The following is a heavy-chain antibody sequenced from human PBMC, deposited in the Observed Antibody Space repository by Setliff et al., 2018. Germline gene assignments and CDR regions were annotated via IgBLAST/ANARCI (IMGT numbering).Heavy chain of an antibody. CDR2: MSHRGRT. CDR3: ATPRRDDLDTPFDTFDI. Sequence: SETLSLTCAVYGGSFSGHYWGWIRQPPGKGLEWIVTMSHRGRTYYNPSLESRVTMSLDTSKNQFSLRLTYVAAADTAVYYCATPRRDDLDTPFDTFDIWGQGTMVTVSS. CDR1: GGSFSGHY. J-gene: IGHJ3*02. V-gene: IGHV4-38-2*01. D-gene: IGHD3-3*01.